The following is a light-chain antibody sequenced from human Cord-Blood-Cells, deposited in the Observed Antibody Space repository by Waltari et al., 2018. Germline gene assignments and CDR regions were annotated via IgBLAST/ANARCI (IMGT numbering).Light chain of an antibody. CDR2: AAS. CDR1: QSISSY. J-gene: IGKJ4*01. V-gene: IGKV1-39*01. Sequence: DMQMTQSPASMPAAVGDRGTIPCRPSQSISSYLNLYQQKPGKAPKLLIYAASSLQNGVPSRFSGSGSATDYTLTISSLQPEEFATYYCQQSYSTPSLTFGGGTKVEIK. CDR3: QQSYSTPSLT.